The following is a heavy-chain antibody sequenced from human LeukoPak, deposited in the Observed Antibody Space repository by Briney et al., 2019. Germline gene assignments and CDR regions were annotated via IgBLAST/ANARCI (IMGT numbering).Heavy chain of an antibody. CDR1: GYTLTELS. Sequence: ASVTVSCKVSGYTLTELSMHWVRQAPGKGLEWMGGFDPEDGETIYAQKFQGRVTMTEDTSTDTAYMELSSLRSEDTAVYYCRTVGTYYYDSSSDAFDIWGQGTMVTVSS. D-gene: IGHD3-22*01. V-gene: IGHV1-24*01. CDR2: FDPEDGET. CDR3: RTVGTYYYDSSSDAFDI. J-gene: IGHJ3*02.